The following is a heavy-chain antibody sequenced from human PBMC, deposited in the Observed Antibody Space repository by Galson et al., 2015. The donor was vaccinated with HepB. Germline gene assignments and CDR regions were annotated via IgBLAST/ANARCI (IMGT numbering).Heavy chain of an antibody. V-gene: IGHV3-30*18. Sequence: LRLSCAASGFTFSNYGMHWVRQAPGKGLEWVAVIPYDGSNKYYADSVKGRFTISRDNSKNTLYLQMNSLRAEDTALYYCAKDPYLYSALAGTMAGFDYWGQGTLVTVSS. CDR2: IPYDGSNK. J-gene: IGHJ4*02. CDR1: GFTFSNYG. CDR3: AKDPYLYSALAGTMAGFDY. D-gene: IGHD6-19*01.